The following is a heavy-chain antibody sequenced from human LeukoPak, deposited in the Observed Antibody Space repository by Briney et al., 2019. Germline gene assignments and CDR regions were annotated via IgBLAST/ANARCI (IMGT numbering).Heavy chain of an antibody. CDR1: GYTFTSYD. D-gene: IGHD5-18*01. CDR3: ARGYSYGYKDY. V-gene: IGHV1-8*01. CDR2: MNPNNNNT. J-gene: IGHJ4*02. Sequence: ASVKVSCKASGYTFTSYDISWVRQATGQGREWMGWMNPNNNNTVYAQKFQGRVTMTRNTSISTAYMELSSLRSEDTAVYYCARGYSYGYKDYWGQGTLVTVSS.